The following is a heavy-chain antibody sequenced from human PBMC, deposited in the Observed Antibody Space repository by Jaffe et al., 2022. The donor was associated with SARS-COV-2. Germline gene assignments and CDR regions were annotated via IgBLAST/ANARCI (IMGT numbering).Heavy chain of an antibody. CDR1: GLTFSSYW. CDR3: ARVLWVPAAMVYYYYYMDV. Sequence: EGQLVESGGGLVQPGGSLRLSCAASGLTFSSYWMSWVRQAPGKGLEWVANIKPDGIEKHYVDSVKGRFTISRDNAKNSLSLQMNSLRVEDTAVYYCARVLWVPAAMVYYYYYMDVWGKGTTVTVSS. J-gene: IGHJ6*03. D-gene: IGHD2-2*01. V-gene: IGHV3-7*01. CDR2: IKPDGIEK.